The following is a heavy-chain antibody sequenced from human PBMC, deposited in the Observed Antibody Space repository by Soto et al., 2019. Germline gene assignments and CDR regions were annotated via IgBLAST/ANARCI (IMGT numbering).Heavy chain of an antibody. CDR1: GFTVSSNY. Sequence: EVQLVETGGGLIQPGWSLRLSCAASGFTVSSNYMSWVRQAPGKGLEWVSVIYSGGSTYYSDSAKGRFTISRDNYKNTLYLQMNSLRAEDTAVYYCAREVRTVNQYYDYYYGMDVWGQGTTVTVSS. J-gene: IGHJ6*02. CDR2: IYSGGST. D-gene: IGHD4-17*01. V-gene: IGHV3-53*02. CDR3: AREVRTVNQYYDYYYGMDV.